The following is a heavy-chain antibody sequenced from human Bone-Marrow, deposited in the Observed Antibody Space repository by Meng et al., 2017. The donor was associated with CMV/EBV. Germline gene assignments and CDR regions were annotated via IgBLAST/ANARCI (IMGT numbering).Heavy chain of an antibody. CDR1: GFTFSGSA. CDR2: IRSKANSYAT. J-gene: IGHJ5*02. CDR3: TRLHNFDP. Sequence: GGSLRLSCAASGFTFSGSAMHWVRQASGKGLEWVGRIRSKANSYATAYAASVKGRFTISRDDSKNTAYLQMNSLKTEDTAVYYWTRLHNFDPWGQGTLVTVTS. V-gene: IGHV3-73*01.